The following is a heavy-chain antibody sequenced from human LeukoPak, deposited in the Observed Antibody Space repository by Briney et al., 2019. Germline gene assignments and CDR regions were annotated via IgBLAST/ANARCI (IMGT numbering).Heavy chain of an antibody. CDR1: GGSISSFY. CDR2: IYYSGSN. D-gene: IGHD3-10*01. CDR3: ARVGTYGSGSYLSWLDY. V-gene: IGHV4-59*01. Sequence: SETLSLTCTVSGGSISSFYWSWIRQPPGKGLEWIGYIYYSGSNNYNPSLKGRVTMSGDTSKNQFSLKLSYVTAADTAVYYWARVGTYGSGSYLSWLDYWGQGTLVTVSS. J-gene: IGHJ4*02.